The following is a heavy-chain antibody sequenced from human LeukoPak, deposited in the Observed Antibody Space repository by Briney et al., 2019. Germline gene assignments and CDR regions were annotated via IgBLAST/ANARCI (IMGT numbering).Heavy chain of an antibody. V-gene: IGHV4-38-2*02. CDR3: ARELGFGIAAAGITFDY. Sequence: GSLRLSCAASGFTFDDYGMSWVRQAPGKGLEWIGSIYYSGSTYYNPSLKSRVTISVDTSKNQFSLKLSSVTAADTAVYYCARELGFGIAAAGITFDYWGQGTLVTVSS. CDR1: GFTFDDYG. D-gene: IGHD6-13*01. CDR2: IYYSGST. J-gene: IGHJ4*02.